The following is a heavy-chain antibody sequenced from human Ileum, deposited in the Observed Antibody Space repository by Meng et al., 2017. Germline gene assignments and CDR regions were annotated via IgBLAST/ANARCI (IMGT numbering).Heavy chain of an antibody. V-gene: IGHV3-23*01. CDR3: AKDPNGDYVGAFAM. CDR1: GFTFTKFA. CDR2: IRGNGDRT. J-gene: IGHJ3*02. D-gene: IGHD4-17*01. Sequence: GESLKISCAASGFTFTKFAMMWVRQAPGRGLEWVSTIRGNGDRTWYEDSVKGRFTISRDNSKNTMYLQMNSLRAEDTAVYYCAKDPNGDYVGAFAMWGQGTVVTVSS.